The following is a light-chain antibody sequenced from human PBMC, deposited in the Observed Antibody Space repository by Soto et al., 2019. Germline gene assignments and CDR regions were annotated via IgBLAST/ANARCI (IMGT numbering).Light chain of an antibody. CDR2: GAS. Sequence: EIVLTQSPATLSLSPGERATLSCRASQSVSSSYLAWYQQKPGQAPRLLIYGASSRATGIPDRFSGSGSGTDFTLTISRLEPEDFAVYYCQQYGSSRFGQGTRLEIK. J-gene: IGKJ5*01. V-gene: IGKV3-20*01. CDR3: QQYGSSR. CDR1: QSVSSSY.